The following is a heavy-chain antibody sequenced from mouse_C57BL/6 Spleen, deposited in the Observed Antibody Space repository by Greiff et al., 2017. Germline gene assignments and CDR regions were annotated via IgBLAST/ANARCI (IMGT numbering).Heavy chain of an antibody. D-gene: IGHD2-5*01. CDR1: GYTFTDYN. J-gene: IGHJ3*01. CDR2: INPNNGGT. CDR3: AREAYYSNSFAD. Sequence: EVKLQESGPELVKPGASVKIPCKASGYTFTDYNMDWVKQSHGKSLEWIGDINPNNGGTIYNQKFKGKATLTVDKSSSTAYMELRSLTSEDTAVYYCAREAYYSNSFADWGQGTLVTVAA. V-gene: IGHV1-18*01.